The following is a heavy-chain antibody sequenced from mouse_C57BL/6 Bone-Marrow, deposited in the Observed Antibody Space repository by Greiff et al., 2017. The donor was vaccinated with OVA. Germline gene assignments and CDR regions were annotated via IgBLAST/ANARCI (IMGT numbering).Heavy chain of an antibody. CDR1: GFTFSSYA. V-gene: IGHV5-4*01. CDR3: ARDGDGLTWFAY. CDR2: ISDGGSYT. Sequence: EVQVVESGGGLVKPGGSLKLSCAASGFTFSSYAMSWVRQTPEKRLEWVATISDGGSYTYYPDNVKGRFTISRDNAKNNLYLQMSHLKSEDTAMYYCARDGDGLTWFAYWGQGTLVTVSA. D-gene: IGHD2-2*01. J-gene: IGHJ3*01.